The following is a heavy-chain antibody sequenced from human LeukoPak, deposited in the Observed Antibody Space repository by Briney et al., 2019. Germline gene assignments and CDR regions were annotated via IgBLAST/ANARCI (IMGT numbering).Heavy chain of an antibody. J-gene: IGHJ6*02. CDR1: GYTFTSYD. Sequence: ASVKVFCKASGYTFTSYDINWVRQATGQGLEWMGWMNPNSGNTGYAQKFQGRVTMTRNTSISTAYMELSSLRSEDTAVYYCARVRLWFGELLDYYYYGMDVWGQGTTVTVSS. D-gene: IGHD3-10*01. V-gene: IGHV1-8*01. CDR2: MNPNSGNT. CDR3: ARVRLWFGELLDYYYYGMDV.